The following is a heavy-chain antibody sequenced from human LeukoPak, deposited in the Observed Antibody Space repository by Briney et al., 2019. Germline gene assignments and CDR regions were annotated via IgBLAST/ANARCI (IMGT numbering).Heavy chain of an antibody. CDR3: ARPSSTSWKYQFDY. CDR1: GYTFTSYD. D-gene: IGHD2-2*01. Sequence: ASVKVSCKASGYTFTSYDINWVRQATGQGLEWMGWMNPNSGNTGYAQKFQGRVTMTRNTSISTAYMELSSLRSEDTAVYYCARPSSTSWKYQFDYWGQGTLVTVSS. V-gene: IGHV1-8*01. J-gene: IGHJ4*02. CDR2: MNPNSGNT.